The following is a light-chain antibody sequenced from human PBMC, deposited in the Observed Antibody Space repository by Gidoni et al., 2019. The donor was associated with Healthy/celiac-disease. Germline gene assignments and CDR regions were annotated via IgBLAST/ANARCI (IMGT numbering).Light chain of an antibody. CDR3: AAWDNSLNGVV. CDR2: SND. Sequence: QSVLTQPPSAPGTPAQGAYISCSGSSSNIGSNTVNWYQQLPEPAPKLLIYSNDHRPSVVPDRFSGSKSGTSASLAIIGLQSEEEADYYCAAWDNSLNGVVFGGGTKLTVL. J-gene: IGLJ2*01. V-gene: IGLV1-44*01. CDR1: SSNIGSNT.